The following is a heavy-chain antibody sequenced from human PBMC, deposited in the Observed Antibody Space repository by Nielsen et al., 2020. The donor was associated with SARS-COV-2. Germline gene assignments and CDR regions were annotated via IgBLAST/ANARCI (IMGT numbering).Heavy chain of an antibody. J-gene: IGHJ6*02. D-gene: IGHD1-26*01. CDR2: ISSNGGST. CDR3: AKDQGWELPLYYYYYGMDV. V-gene: IGHV3-64*04. Sequence: WIRQPPGKGLEYVSAISSNGGSTYYADSVKGRFTISRDNSKNTLYLQMNSLRAEDTAVYYCAKDQGWELPLYYYYYGMDVWGQGTTVTVSS.